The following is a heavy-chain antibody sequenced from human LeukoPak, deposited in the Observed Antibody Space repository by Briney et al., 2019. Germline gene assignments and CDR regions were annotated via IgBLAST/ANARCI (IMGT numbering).Heavy chain of an antibody. CDR2: IYSGGST. V-gene: IGHV3-53*01. J-gene: IGHJ4*02. Sequence: GGSLRLSCAASEFSVGSNYMTWVRQAPGKGLEWVSVIYSGGSTYYADSVKGRFTISRDNSKNTLYLQMNSLRAEDTAVYYCARVIAVAGGLDYWGQGTLVTVSS. CDR3: ARVIAVAGGLDY. D-gene: IGHD6-19*01. CDR1: EFSVGSNY.